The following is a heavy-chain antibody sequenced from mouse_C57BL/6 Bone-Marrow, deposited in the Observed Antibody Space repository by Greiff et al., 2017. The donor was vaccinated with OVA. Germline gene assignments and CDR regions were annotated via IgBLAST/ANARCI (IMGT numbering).Heavy chain of an antibody. J-gene: IGHJ4*01. CDR3: ARNWVHGYPRAMDY. CDR2: IWSGGST. Sequence: QVQLKESGPGLVQPSQSLSITCTVSGFSLTSYGVHWVRQSPGKGLEWLGVIWSGGSTDYNAAFISRLSISKDNSKSQVFFKMNSLQADDTAIYYCARNWVHGYPRAMDYWGQGTSVTVSS. V-gene: IGHV2-2*01. D-gene: IGHD2-2*01. CDR1: GFSLTSYG.